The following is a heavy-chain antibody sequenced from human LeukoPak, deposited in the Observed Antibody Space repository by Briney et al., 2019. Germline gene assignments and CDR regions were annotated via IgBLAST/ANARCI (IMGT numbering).Heavy chain of an antibody. CDR2: INPNSGGT. J-gene: IGHJ4*02. V-gene: IGHV1-2*02. CDR3: ARDFGPVEQLVRYY. CDR1: GYTFTGYY. D-gene: IGHD6-6*01. Sequence: ASVKVSCKASGYTFTGYYMHWVGQAPGQGLEWMGWINPNSGGTNYAQKFQGRVTMTRDTSISTAYMELSRLRSDDTAVYYCARDFGPVEQLVRYYWGQGTLVTVSS.